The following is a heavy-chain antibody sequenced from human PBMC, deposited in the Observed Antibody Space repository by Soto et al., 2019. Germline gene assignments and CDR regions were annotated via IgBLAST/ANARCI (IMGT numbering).Heavy chain of an antibody. CDR1: GYTFTGYY. Sequence: ASVKVSCKASGYTFTGYYLHWVRQAPGQGLEWMGWINPSSGGANIAQKFQGWVTMTRDTSIDTAYMELTRLRSDDTAVYYCARDAAMGDYYHYGMDVWGQGTTVTVSS. V-gene: IGHV1-2*04. CDR2: INPSSGGA. J-gene: IGHJ6*02. CDR3: ARDAAMGDYYHYGMDV. D-gene: IGHD5-18*01.